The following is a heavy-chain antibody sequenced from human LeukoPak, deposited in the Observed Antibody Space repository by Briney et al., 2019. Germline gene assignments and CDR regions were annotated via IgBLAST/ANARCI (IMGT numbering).Heavy chain of an antibody. CDR3: ARGGVVDIVAFDY. J-gene: IGHJ4*02. Sequence: ASVTVSCKASGYTSTSYDINWVRQATGQGLEWMGWMNPNSGNTGYAQKFQGRVTITRNTSISTAYMELSSLRSEDTAVYYCARGGVVDIVAFDYWGQGTLVTVSS. D-gene: IGHD5-12*01. CDR1: GYTSTSYD. V-gene: IGHV1-8*03. CDR2: MNPNSGNT.